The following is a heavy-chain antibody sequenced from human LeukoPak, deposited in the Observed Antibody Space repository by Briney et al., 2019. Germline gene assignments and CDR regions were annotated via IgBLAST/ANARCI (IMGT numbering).Heavy chain of an antibody. CDR3: TRTSTTADWYFDL. CDR1: GFTFRNYW. V-gene: IGHV3-74*01. Sequence: GGSLRLSCAVSGFTFRNYWMYWVRHAPGKRLVWVARINSDGSSTTYADSVEGRFTISSDNTKSMLHLQMHTLRVDDSAVYFCTRTSTTADWYFDLWGRGTLVTVSS. CDR2: INSDGSST. J-gene: IGHJ2*01. D-gene: IGHD1-1*01.